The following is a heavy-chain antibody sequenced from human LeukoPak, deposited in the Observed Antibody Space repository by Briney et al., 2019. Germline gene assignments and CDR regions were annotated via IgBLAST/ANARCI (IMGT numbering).Heavy chain of an antibody. Sequence: SETLSLTSTVPGGSISGYYWSWIRQPPGKGLEWIGYIYYSGSTNYNPSLKSRVTISVDTSKNQFSLKLSSVTAADTAVYSCAKTSFTTSVVTFFDAFDIWGQGKMVTVSS. D-gene: IGHD4-23*01. V-gene: IGHV4-59*08. J-gene: IGHJ3*02. CDR3: AKTSFTTSVVTFFDAFDI. CDR1: GGSISGYY. CDR2: IYYSGST.